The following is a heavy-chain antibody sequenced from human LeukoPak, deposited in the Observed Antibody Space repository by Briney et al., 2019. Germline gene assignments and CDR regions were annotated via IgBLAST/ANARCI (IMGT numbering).Heavy chain of an antibody. Sequence: TSETLSLTCTVSGGSISSYYWSWIRQPPGKGLEWIGYIYYSGCTNYNPSLKSRVTISVDTSKNQFSLKLSSVPAADTAVYCCGRAFGDDEFWSSYYYYYYMDVGGKGTTATVSS. V-gene: IGHV4-59*12. CDR3: GRAFGDDEFWSSYYYYYYMDV. J-gene: IGHJ6*03. CDR1: GGSISSYY. CDR2: IYYSGCT. D-gene: IGHD3-3*01.